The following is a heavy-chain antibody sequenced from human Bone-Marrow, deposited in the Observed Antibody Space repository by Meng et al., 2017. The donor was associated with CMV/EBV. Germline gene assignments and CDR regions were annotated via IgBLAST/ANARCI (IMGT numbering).Heavy chain of an antibody. J-gene: IGHJ4*02. V-gene: IGHV3-30*19. CDR3: ARGYCSSTSCHDLYYFDY. D-gene: IGHD2-2*01. Sequence: GESLKISCAASGFTFSSYGMHWVRQAPGKGLEWVAVISYDGSNKYYADSVKGRFTISRDNSKNTLYLQMNSLRAEDTAVYYCARGYCSSTSCHDLYYFDYWGQGTLVTVSS. CDR2: ISYDGSNK. CDR1: GFTFSSYG.